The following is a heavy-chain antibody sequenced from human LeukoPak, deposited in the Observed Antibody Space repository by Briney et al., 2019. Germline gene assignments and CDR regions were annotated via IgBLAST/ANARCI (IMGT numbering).Heavy chain of an antibody. CDR2: INSNNGGT. J-gene: IGHJ2*01. D-gene: IGHD2-8*01. Sequence: AASVKVSCKASGYXFTGHYMHWGRQAPGQGREWRGWINSNNGGTSYAQKFQGRVTMTRDTSISTAYMELSRLISDDTAVYYCERDRTQGVWYFDLWGRGTLITVSS. CDR3: ERDRTQGVWYFDL. V-gene: IGHV1-2*02. CDR1: GYXFTGHY.